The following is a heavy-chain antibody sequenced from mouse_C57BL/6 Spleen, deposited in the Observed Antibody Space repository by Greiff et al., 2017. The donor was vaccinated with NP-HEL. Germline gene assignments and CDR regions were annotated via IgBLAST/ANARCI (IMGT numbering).Heavy chain of an antibody. J-gene: IGHJ4*01. D-gene: IGHD1-1*01. Sequence: QVQLQQPGAELVMPGASVKLSCKASGYTFTSYWMHWVKQRPGQGLEWIGEIDPSDSYTNYNQKFKGKSTLTVDKSSSTAYMELRSLTSEDTAVYYCARGRYYYGSSPGYAMDYWGQGTSVTVSS. CDR3: ARGRYYYGSSPGYAMDY. CDR2: IDPSDSYT. V-gene: IGHV1-69*01. CDR1: GYTFTSYW.